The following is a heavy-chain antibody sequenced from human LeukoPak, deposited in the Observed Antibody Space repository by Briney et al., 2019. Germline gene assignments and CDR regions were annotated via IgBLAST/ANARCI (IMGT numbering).Heavy chain of an antibody. D-gene: IGHD3-16*02. Sequence: GGSRRLSCAASGCTFRTYWISWVRQAPRKGLEWVASINQGGSETYYVEYVKRRLPISRHNAMNSFFLQMKSLSAQDTAVYYCERLIGDSTIYDYWGQRTLVTVSS. J-gene: IGHJ4*02. CDR3: ERLIGDSTIYDY. V-gene: IGHV3-7*01. CDR1: GCTFRTYW. CDR2: INQGGSET.